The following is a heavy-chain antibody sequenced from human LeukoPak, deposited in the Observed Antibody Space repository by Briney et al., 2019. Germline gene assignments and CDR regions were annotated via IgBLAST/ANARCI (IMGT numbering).Heavy chain of an antibody. D-gene: IGHD3-3*01. J-gene: IGHJ5*02. CDR3: ARALRITILGVVIGAWFDP. CDR1: GYTFTSYD. Sequence: ASVKVSCKASGYTFTSYDINWVRQATGQGLEWMGWMNPNSGNTGYAQKFQGRVTMTRNTSISTAYMELSSLRSEDTAVYYCARALRITILGVVIGAWFDPWGQGTLVTVSS. V-gene: IGHV1-8*01. CDR2: MNPNSGNT.